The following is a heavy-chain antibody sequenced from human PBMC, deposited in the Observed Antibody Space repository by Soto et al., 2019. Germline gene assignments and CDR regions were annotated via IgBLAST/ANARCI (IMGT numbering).Heavy chain of an antibody. J-gene: IGHJ3*02. CDR1: GGTFDSNA. D-gene: IGHD3-22*01. CDR3: AREWLTFVPVAVGGAFDI. CDR2: IIPIFGTM. V-gene: IGHV1-69*12. Sequence: QVQLVQSGTEVRKPGSSVKVSCKASGGTFDSNAISWVRLAPGQGLEWMGGIIPIFGTMNNAQKFQVRVTMTADEPSHIVHTELSSLRSEDTAIYYCAREWLTFVPVAVGGAFDIWGQWTLVPVAS.